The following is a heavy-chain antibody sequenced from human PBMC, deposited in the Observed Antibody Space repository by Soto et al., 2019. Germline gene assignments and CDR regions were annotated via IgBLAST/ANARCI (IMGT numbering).Heavy chain of an antibody. Sequence: QVQLVQSGAEVKKPGASVKLSCRTSGYTFTHYYIHWVRQAPGQGLEWLAIINPASGSTNYAQDFQGRVTLTMDTSTTTVYIELSGLRAEDTAIFYFARDLAAGDYWGQGTLVTVSS. CDR1: GYTFTHYY. CDR3: ARDLAAGDY. D-gene: IGHD6-25*01. CDR2: INPASGST. V-gene: IGHV1-46*01. J-gene: IGHJ4*02.